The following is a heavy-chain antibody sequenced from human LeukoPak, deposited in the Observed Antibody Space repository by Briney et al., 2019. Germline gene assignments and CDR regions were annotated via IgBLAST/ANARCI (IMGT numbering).Heavy chain of an antibody. CDR1: GFTFSGYE. CDR2: ISRSGTII. CDR3: ARERDDYYFDY. J-gene: IGHJ4*02. Sequence: RTGGSLRLSCAASGFTFSGYEMNWVRQAPGKGLEWVSYISRSGTIISYADSVRGRLTISRDNAKNSLYLQMNSLRAEDTAVYYCARERDDYYFDYWGQGTLVTVSS. V-gene: IGHV3-48*03. D-gene: IGHD3-3*01.